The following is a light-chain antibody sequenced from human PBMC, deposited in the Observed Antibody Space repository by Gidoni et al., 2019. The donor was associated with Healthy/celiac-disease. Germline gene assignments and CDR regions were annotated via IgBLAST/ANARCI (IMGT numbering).Light chain of an antibody. CDR3: QQYNNWPPCS. Sequence: EIVMTQSQATLYVSPGERATLSCRASQSVSSNLAWYQQKPGQAPRLLIYGASTRATGIPARFSGSGSGTEFTLTISSLQSEDFAVYYCQQYNNWPPCSFGQGTKLEIK. V-gene: IGKV3-15*01. CDR1: QSVSSN. J-gene: IGKJ2*04. CDR2: GAS.